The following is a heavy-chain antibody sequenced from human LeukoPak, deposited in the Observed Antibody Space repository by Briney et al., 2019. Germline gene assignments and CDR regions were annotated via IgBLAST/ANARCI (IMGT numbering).Heavy chain of an antibody. Sequence: SETLSLTCTVSGGPITGYYWSWIRQPPGKGLEWIGYTLYTGSTNYNPSLKSRVTISVDTSKNQFSLKLSSVTAADTAVYYCARGRVDIVVVPAAMSRYFDYWGQGTLVTVSS. CDR1: GGPITGYY. CDR2: TLYTGST. CDR3: ARGRVDIVVVPAAMSRYFDY. D-gene: IGHD2-2*03. V-gene: IGHV4-59*12. J-gene: IGHJ4*02.